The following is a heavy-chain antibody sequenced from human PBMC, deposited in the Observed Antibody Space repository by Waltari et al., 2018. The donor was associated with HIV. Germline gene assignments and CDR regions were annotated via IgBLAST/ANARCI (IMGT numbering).Heavy chain of an antibody. J-gene: IGHJ6*02. CDR1: GYTFTGYY. D-gene: IGHD6-19*01. CDR2: INPKSDGT. V-gene: IGHV1-2*02. CDR3: ARDRIAVTGSYYYGMDA. Sequence: QVQLVQSGAEVKKPGASVKVSCTASGYTFTGYYMHWVRQAPGQGLEWMGWINPKSDGTNYAQKFQGRVTMTRDTSTSTAYMELSRLRSDDTALYYCARDRIAVTGSYYYGMDAWGQGTTVTVSS.